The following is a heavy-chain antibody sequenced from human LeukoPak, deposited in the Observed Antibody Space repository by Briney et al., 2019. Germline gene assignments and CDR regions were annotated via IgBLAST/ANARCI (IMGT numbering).Heavy chain of an antibody. J-gene: IGHJ4*02. CDR1: GGSISPYY. D-gene: IGHD6-19*01. CDR3: ARYHRSSGWYYFDH. Sequence: SETLSLTCTVSGGSISPYYWSWIRQPPGKGLEWIGYVYYSGSTNYNPSLKSRVTISVDTSKNQFSLNLSSVTAADTAVYYCARYHRSSGWYYFDHWGQGTLVTVSS. V-gene: IGHV4-59*01. CDR2: VYYSGST.